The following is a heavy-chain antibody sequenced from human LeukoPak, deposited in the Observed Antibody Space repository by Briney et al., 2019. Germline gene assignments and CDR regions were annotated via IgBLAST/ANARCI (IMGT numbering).Heavy chain of an antibody. CDR2: INSDGTST. CDR1: GFTFSSYW. V-gene: IGHV3-74*01. Sequence: GRSLRLSCAASGFTFSSYWMHWVGQDPGKGLVWVSRINSDGTSTTYADSVKGRFTISRDNAKNTLYLQMDSLRAEDTAVYYCTRNILYSSGWYVYDYWGQGTLVTVSS. J-gene: IGHJ4*02. CDR3: TRNILYSSGWYVYDY. D-gene: IGHD6-19*01.